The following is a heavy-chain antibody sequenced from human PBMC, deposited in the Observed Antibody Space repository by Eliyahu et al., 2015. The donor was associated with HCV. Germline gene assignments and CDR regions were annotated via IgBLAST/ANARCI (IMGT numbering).Heavy chain of an antibody. Sequence: HLVESGGGVVQPGRSLRXSCAXSXSTFXXFYIXWVRQSPVKGLEWVAVASSDGRGKYYAXSVKGRFTISRDNSKKILFLQMNSLRPDDTAIYYCAKNGDAYSGGSGMRFYSFASWGQGTVITVSS. CDR1: XSTFXXFY. V-gene: IGHV3-30*18. CDR3: AKNGDAYSGGSGMRFYSFAS. CDR2: ASSDGRGK. D-gene: IGHD2-15*01. J-gene: IGHJ4*02.